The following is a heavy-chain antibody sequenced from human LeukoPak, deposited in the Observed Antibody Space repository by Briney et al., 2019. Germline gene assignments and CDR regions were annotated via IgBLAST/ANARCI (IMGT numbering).Heavy chain of an antibody. D-gene: IGHD6-13*01. J-gene: IGHJ4*02. CDR1: GFTFSSYG. V-gene: IGHV3-66*01. Sequence: PGRSLRLSCAASGFTFSSYGMHWVRQAPGKGLEWVSVIYSGGSTYYADSVKGRFTMSRDNSKNTLYLQMNSLRDEDTAVYYCAREVGYSSSLGCWGQGTLVTVSS. CDR2: IYSGGST. CDR3: AREVGYSSSLGC.